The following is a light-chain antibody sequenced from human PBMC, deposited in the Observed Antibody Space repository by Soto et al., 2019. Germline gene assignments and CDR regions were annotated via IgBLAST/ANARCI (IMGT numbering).Light chain of an antibody. CDR1: QSISSY. CDR3: LQDINYTWT. V-gene: IGKV1-6*01. Sequence: AIQRTQSASSLSASVGDRVTITCGASQSISSYLNWSQQKPGKAPKTLIYDASNLETGVPSRFSVSGSGTEFTLTISSLKHDDFATYYCLQDINYTWTFGQGTKVDIK. CDR2: DAS. J-gene: IGKJ1*01.